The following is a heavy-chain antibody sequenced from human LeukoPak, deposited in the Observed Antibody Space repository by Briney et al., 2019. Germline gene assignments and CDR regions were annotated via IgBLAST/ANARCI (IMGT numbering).Heavy chain of an antibody. J-gene: IGHJ6*04. V-gene: IGHV3-30*18. CDR2: ISYDGSNK. CDR1: GFTFSSYG. Sequence: GRSLRLSCAASGFTFSSYGMHWVRQAPGKGLEWVAVISYDGSNKYHADSVKGRFTISRDNSKNTLYLQMNSLRAEDTAVYYCAKVAGYCSSTSCRGYYYGMDVWGKGTTVTVSS. D-gene: IGHD2-2*01. CDR3: AKVAGYCSSTSCRGYYYGMDV.